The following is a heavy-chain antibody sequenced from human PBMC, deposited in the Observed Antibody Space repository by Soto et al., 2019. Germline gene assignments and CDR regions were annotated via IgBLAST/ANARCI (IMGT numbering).Heavy chain of an antibody. Sequence: PGGSLRLSCAASGFTFSIYAMSWVRQAPGKGLEWVSAISGSGGSTYYADSVKGRFTISRDNSKNTLYLQMNSLRAEDTAVYYCAKGLIGIPPWMSYFQHWGQGTLVTVSS. CDR3: AKGLIGIPPWMSYFQH. CDR1: GFTFSIYA. CDR2: ISGSGGST. D-gene: IGHD1-1*01. V-gene: IGHV3-23*01. J-gene: IGHJ1*01.